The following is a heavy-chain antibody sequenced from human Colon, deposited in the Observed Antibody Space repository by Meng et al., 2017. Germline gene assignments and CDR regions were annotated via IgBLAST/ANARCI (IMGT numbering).Heavy chain of an antibody. CDR3: ARGRYSGYLP. V-gene: IGHV4-34*01. CDR2: INHSGST. D-gene: IGHD5-12*01. CDR1: GGSFSGYY. Sequence: QVQLQQWGAGLLKPSETLSLTCAVYGGSFSGYYWSCIRQPPGKGLEWIGEINHSGSTNYNPSLKSRVTISVDTSKNQFSLKLSSVTAADTAVYYCARGRYSGYLPWGQGTLVTVSS. J-gene: IGHJ5*02.